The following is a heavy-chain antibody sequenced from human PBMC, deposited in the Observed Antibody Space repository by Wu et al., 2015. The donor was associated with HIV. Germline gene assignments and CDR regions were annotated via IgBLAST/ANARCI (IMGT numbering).Heavy chain of an antibody. Sequence: QVQLVQSGAELKKPGSAVKVSCKASGGTFSSFAISWVRQAPGQGLEWMGGIIPMFDTATYAQTFQGRVTITADESTSTAYLQLSSLRSEDTAVYYCARVGGSSWYREFDLWGQGTMVTGLF. CDR1: GGTFSSFA. J-gene: IGHJ3*01. D-gene: IGHD6-13*01. CDR2: IIPMFDTA. V-gene: IGHV1-69*12. CDR3: ARVGGSSWYREFDL.